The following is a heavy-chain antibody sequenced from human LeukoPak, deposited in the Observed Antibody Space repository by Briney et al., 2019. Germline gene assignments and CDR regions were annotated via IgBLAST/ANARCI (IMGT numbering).Heavy chain of an antibody. CDR2: IYYSGST. CDR1: GGSITSNY. D-gene: IGHD6-13*01. CDR3: ARRAAAGTFDF. Sequence: PSETLSLTCTVSGGSITSNYWSWIRQPPGKELEWIGYIYYSGSTNYTPSLESRVTISVDTSKNQFSLKLSSATAADTAVYYCARRAAAGTFDFWGRGTLVTVSS. J-gene: IGHJ4*02. V-gene: IGHV4-59*08.